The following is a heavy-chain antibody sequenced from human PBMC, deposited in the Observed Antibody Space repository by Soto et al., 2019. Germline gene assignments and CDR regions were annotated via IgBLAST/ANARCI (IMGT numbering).Heavy chain of an antibody. CDR1: GGSFSGYY. CDR3: ARGGRDGYTA. D-gene: IGHD5-12*01. CDR2: INHSGST. J-gene: IGHJ5*02. Sequence: QVQLQQWGAGLLKPSETLSLTCAVYGGSFSGYYWSWIRQPPGKGLEWIGEINHSGSTNYNPSLKSRVTISVDTSKNQFSQKLSSVPAADTAVYYCARGGRDGYTAWGQGTLVTVSS. V-gene: IGHV4-34*01.